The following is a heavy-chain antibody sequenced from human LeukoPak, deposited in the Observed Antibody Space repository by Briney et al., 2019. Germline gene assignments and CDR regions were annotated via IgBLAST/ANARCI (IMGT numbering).Heavy chain of an antibody. CDR1: GFTVSSNY. V-gene: IGHV3-66*02. Sequence: GGSLRLSCAASGFTVSSNYMSWVRQAPGKGLEWVSIIYTSGDTSYADSVKGRFTISRDNSKNTLYLQMNSLRADDTAVYYCARGRTSSRGYSYGVLGYWGQGTLVTVSS. CDR3: ARGRTSSRGYSYGVLGY. D-gene: IGHD5-18*01. CDR2: IYTSGDT. J-gene: IGHJ4*02.